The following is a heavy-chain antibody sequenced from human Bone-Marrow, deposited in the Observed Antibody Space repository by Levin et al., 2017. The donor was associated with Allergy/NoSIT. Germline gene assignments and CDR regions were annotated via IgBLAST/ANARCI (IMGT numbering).Heavy chain of an antibody. CDR2: ITWNRGKK. V-gene: IGHV3-9*01. Sequence: GGSLRLSCAVSGFNVDDYAMHWVRQAPGKGLEWVSGITWNRGKKDYADSVMGRFTISRDSVTNSLYLEMNSVRGEDTALYDCVKDISGDGSNFDHWSQGTLVTVSS. CDR3: VKDISGDGSNFDH. D-gene: IGHD5-24*01. CDR1: GFNVDDYA. J-gene: IGHJ5*02.